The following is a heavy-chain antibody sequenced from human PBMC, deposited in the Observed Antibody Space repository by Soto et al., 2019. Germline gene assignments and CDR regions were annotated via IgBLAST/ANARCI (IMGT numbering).Heavy chain of an antibody. CDR3: ARLHDYIWGSYRGPFDY. Sequence: GGSLRLSCAASGFTFSSYWMSWVRQAPGKGLEWVANIKQDGSEKYYVDSVKGRFTISRDNAKNSLYLQMNSLRAEDTAVYYCARLHDYIWGSYRGPFDYWGQGTLVTVSS. J-gene: IGHJ4*02. V-gene: IGHV3-7*01. CDR2: IKQDGSEK. D-gene: IGHD3-16*02. CDR1: GFTFSSYW.